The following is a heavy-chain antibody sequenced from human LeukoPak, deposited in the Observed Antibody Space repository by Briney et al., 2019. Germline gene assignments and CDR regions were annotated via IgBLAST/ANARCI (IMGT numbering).Heavy chain of an antibody. D-gene: IGHD3-10*01. CDR3: AKGGYYYGSGSHYYFDY. Sequence: GGSLRLSCAASGFTFSSYAMSWVRQAPGKGLEWVSAISGSGGSTYYADSVKGRFTISRDNSKNTLYLQMNSLRAEDTAVYYCAKGGYYYGSGSHYYFDYWGQGTLVTVSS. CDR2: ISGSGGST. CDR1: GFTFSSYA. J-gene: IGHJ4*02. V-gene: IGHV3-23*01.